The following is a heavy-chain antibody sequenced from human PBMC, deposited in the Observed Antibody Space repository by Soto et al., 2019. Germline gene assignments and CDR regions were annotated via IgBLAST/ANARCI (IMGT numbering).Heavy chain of an antibody. J-gene: IGHJ6*02. CDR1: GYSVTSYG. CDR3: ATDNGFGESDV. CDR2: ISAYNGNT. Sequence: QVQLVQSGAEVKKPGASVKVSCKASGYSVTSYGISWVRQAPGQGLEWTGWISAYNGNTNYAQKLQGRVTMTTDTSTSTAYIELRSLRSDDTAVYYCATDNGFGESDVWGQGTTVTVSS. D-gene: IGHD3-10*01. V-gene: IGHV1-18*01.